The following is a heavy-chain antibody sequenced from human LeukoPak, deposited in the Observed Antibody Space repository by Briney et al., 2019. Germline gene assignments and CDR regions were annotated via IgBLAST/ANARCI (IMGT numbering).Heavy chain of an antibody. Sequence: GGSLRLSCAASGFTFSSYEMNWVRQAPGKGLEWVSYISSSGNTIYYADSVKGRFTISRDNAKNSLYLQMNSLRAEDTAVYYCARVGYSSGWYITGFNYYGMDVWGQGTTVTVSS. CDR2: ISSSGNTI. J-gene: IGHJ6*02. CDR1: GFTFSSYE. CDR3: ARVGYSSGWYITGFNYYGMDV. V-gene: IGHV3-48*03. D-gene: IGHD6-19*01.